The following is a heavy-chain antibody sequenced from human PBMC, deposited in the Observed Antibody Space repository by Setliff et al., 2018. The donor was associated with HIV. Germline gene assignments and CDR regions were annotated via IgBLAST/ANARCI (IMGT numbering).Heavy chain of an antibody. Sequence: GGSLRLSCAASGFTFSTHWMHWVRQVPGKGLVWVSRVNSDGTIKNYADSVKDRFTISRDNAKNTLYLRMNSLRAEDTGVYYCHSGYDAEEQSYFDYWGQGTLVTVSS. V-gene: IGHV3-74*01. CDR2: VNSDGTIK. D-gene: IGHD5-12*01. J-gene: IGHJ4*02. CDR1: GFTFSTHW. CDR3: HSGYDAEEQSYFDY.